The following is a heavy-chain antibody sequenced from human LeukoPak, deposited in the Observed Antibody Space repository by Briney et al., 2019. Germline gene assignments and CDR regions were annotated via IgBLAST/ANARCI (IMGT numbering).Heavy chain of an antibody. Sequence: GGSLRLSCSVSGFTFSSYAMHWVRQAPGKGLEYVSSITSDGGTTYYADSVKGRFTISRDNSKITLYLQMSSLRNEDTAVYYCWKDLRGVGDYWGQGTLVTVSS. D-gene: IGHD3-10*01. V-gene: IGHV3-64D*06. CDR2: ITSDGGTT. CDR1: GFTFSSYA. CDR3: WKDLRGVGDY. J-gene: IGHJ4*02.